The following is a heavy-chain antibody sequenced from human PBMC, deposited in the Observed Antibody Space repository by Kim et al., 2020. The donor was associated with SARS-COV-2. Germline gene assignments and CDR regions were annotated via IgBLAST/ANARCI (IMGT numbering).Heavy chain of an antibody. J-gene: IGHJ3*02. CDR2: GST. Sequence: GSTNYNPSLKSRVTISVDTSKNQFSLKLSSVTAADTAVYYCARGADAFDIWGQGTMVTVSS. CDR3: ARGADAFDI. V-gene: IGHV4-59*09.